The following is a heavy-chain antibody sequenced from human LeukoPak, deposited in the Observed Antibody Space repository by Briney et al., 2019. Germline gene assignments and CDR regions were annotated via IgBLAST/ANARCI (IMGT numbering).Heavy chain of an antibody. J-gene: IGHJ4*02. Sequence: PGGSLRLSCAASGFTSSNYWMHWVRQAPGKGLVWVSRINSDGSDTSYADSVKGRFTISRENAKNTLYLQMNSLRAEDTAVYYCARSWGTSGWENFDYWGQGTLVTVSS. CDR2: INSDGSDT. CDR3: ARSWGTSGWENFDY. CDR1: GFTSSNYW. V-gene: IGHV3-74*01. D-gene: IGHD6-19*01.